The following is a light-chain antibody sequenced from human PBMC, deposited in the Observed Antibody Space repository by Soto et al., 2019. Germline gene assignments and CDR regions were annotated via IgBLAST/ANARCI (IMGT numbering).Light chain of an antibody. V-gene: IGKV3-20*01. Sequence: EIVLTQSPATLSLSPGERATLSCRASQSVSNNYLAWYQQKPGQAPRLLIYEASNRAAGVPGRFSGSGSGTDFTLTITRLEPEDFAVYYCQQYGSSFGQGTRLEIK. CDR1: QSVSNNY. CDR3: QQYGSS. J-gene: IGKJ5*01. CDR2: EAS.